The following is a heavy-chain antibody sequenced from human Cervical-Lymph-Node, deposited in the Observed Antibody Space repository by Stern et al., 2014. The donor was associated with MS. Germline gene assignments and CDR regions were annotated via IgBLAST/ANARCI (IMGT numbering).Heavy chain of an antibody. J-gene: IGHJ4*02. CDR3: ARGRGGNYRYYFDY. V-gene: IGHV3-21*02. CDR2: ISIGGSYI. Sequence: EVQLVESGGGLVKPGGSLRLSCAASGFTFSSYSMNWVRQAPGKGLEGVASISIGGSYIYYADSLKGRFTISRDNAKNSLYLQMNSLRAEDTAVYYCARGRGGNYRYYFDYWGQGTLVTVSS. D-gene: IGHD4-23*01. CDR1: GFTFSSYS.